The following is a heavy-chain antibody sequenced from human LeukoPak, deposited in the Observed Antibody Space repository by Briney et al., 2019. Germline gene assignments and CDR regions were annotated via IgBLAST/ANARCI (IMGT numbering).Heavy chain of an antibody. CDR2: INHSGST. Sequence: SETLSLTCAVYGGSFSGYYWSWIRQPPGKGLEWIGEINHSGSTNYNPSLKSRVTISVDTSKNQFSLKLSSVTAADTAVYYCARGGRLWLGVSVKNNWFDPWGQGTLVTVSS. J-gene: IGHJ5*02. CDR1: GGSFSGYY. V-gene: IGHV4-34*01. D-gene: IGHD3-10*01. CDR3: ARGGRLWLGVSVKNNWFDP.